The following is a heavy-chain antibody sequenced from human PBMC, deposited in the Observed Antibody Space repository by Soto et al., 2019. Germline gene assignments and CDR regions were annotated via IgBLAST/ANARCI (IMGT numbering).Heavy chain of an antibody. CDR2: IYYSGST. V-gene: IGHV4-31*03. D-gene: IGHD6-19*01. Sequence: SETLSLTCTVSGGSISSGGYYWSWIRQHPGKGLEWIGYIYYSGSTYYNPSLKSRVTISVDTSKNQFSLKLSSVTAADTAVYYCARGVRAVADPPTCSFDYWGQGTLVTVSS. J-gene: IGHJ4*02. CDR1: GGSISSGGYY. CDR3: ARGVRAVADPPTCSFDY.